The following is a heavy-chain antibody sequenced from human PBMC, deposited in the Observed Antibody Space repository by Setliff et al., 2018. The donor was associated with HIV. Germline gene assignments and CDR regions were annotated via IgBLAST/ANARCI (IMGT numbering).Heavy chain of an antibody. D-gene: IGHD3-9*01. CDR2: INPNSGGT. CDR1: GYMFSGFH. Sequence: ASVKVSCKASGYMFSGFHMHWVRQAAGQGLEWMGWINPNSGGTNYAQKLQGRVTMTTDTSTSTAYMELRSLRSDETAVYYCARDRGYDILTGYHDYWGQGTWSPSPQ. J-gene: IGHJ4*02. V-gene: IGHV1-2*02. CDR3: ARDRGYDILTGYHDY.